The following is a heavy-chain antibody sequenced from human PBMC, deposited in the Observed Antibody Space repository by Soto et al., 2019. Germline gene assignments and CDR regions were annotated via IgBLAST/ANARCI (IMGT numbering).Heavy chain of an antibody. CDR2: SSATGAGT. CDR3: AKDRREGGNYGFYSDF. J-gene: IGHJ4*02. Sequence: GGSLRLSCAASGFTFSSYGMTWVRQAPGKGLEWVSFSSATGAGTYYADSVKGRFTISRDNSKNTLYLQMTSLRADDTAVYYCAKDRREGGNYGFYSDFWGQGALVTVSS. V-gene: IGHV3-23*01. D-gene: IGHD1-7*01. CDR1: GFTFSSYG.